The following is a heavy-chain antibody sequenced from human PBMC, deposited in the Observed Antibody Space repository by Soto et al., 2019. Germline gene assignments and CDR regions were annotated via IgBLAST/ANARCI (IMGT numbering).Heavy chain of an antibody. CDR2: IYYSGST. V-gene: IGHV4-39*01. CDR3: AEGDHLGNASDF. CDR1: GGSIGRSSYY. D-gene: IGHD7-27*01. Sequence: TENLSLTCTVSGGSIGRSSYYWGWIRQPPGKGLEWIGSIYYSGSTYYNPSLKSRVTISVDTSKNQFSLKLSSVTAADTAVYYCAEGDHLGNASDFRGQRTMVTVS. J-gene: IGHJ3*01.